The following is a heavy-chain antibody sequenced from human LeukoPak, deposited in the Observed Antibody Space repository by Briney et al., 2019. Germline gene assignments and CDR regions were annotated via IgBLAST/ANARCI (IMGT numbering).Heavy chain of an antibody. CDR2: IWYDGSNK. V-gene: IGHV3-33*01. CDR1: GFTFSSYG. CDR3: ARAGYSSSWYPPRGWFDP. J-gene: IGHJ5*02. Sequence: GRSLRLSCAASGFTFSSYGMHWVRQAPGKGLEWVAVIWYDGSNKYYAGSVKGRFTISRDISKNTLYLQMNSLRAEDTAVYYCARAGYSSSWYPPRGWFDPWGQGTLVTVSS. D-gene: IGHD6-13*01.